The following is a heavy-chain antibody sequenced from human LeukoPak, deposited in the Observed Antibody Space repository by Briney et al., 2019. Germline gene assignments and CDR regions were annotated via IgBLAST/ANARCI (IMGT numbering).Heavy chain of an antibody. CDR3: ARDQGGEGTDY. V-gene: IGHV3-48*01. D-gene: IGHD3-16*01. CDR1: GLTLSRYS. Sequence: GGSLRLSCAASGLTLSRYSMHWVRQAPGKGLEWVSYISITSSSITYADSVKGRFTISRDNAKNSLYLHMNSLRADDTAVYYCARDQGGEGTDYWGQGTLVTVSS. CDR2: ISITSSSI. J-gene: IGHJ4*02.